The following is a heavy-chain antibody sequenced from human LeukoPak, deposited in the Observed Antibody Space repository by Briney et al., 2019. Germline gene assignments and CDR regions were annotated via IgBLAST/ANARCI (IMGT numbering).Heavy chain of an antibody. CDR2: IIPILGTA. V-gene: IGHV1-69*05. J-gene: IGHJ6*03. CDR1: GGTFSSYA. CDR3: ARVMREEPTSDPYYYYMDV. D-gene: IGHD1-26*01. Sequence: SVKVSCKASGGTFSSYAISWVRQAPGQGLEWMGGIIPILGTANYAQKFQGRVTITTDESTSTAYMELSSLRSEDTAVYYCARVMREEPTSDPYYYYMDVWGKGTTVTVSS.